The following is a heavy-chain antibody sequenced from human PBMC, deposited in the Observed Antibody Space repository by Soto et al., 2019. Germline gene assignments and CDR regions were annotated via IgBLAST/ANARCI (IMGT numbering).Heavy chain of an antibody. D-gene: IGHD2-15*01. CDR3: VRGGIAGHWFDP. J-gene: IGHJ5*02. CDR1: RAFINSGGFY. CDR2: IFHSGST. Sequence: SETLSLTCSVSRAFINSGGFYYSWIRQPPGKGLEWLGYIFHSGSTLYNPSLRGRLTLSADTSRNQLSLYLTSVTAADTAVYYCVRGGIAGHWFDPWGQGILVTVSS. V-gene: IGHV4-31*03.